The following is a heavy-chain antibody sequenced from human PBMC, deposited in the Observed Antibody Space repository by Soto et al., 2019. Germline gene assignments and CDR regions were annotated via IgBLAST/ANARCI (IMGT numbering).Heavy chain of an antibody. D-gene: IGHD2-21*01. CDR2: MSGSGNRT. Sequence: PWGSMGLSGTSCGVTVYIYALSGARQAPGKTLEWLATMSGSGNRTYYADSVKGRLTLSRDSSKNTMSLLLSSLRAEDTAVYYCARAPYYRGSTGYSPRFGYWGRGTLVTVSS. CDR1: GVTVYIYA. CDR3: ARAPYYRGSTGYSPRFGY. V-gene: IGHV3-23*01. J-gene: IGHJ4*02.